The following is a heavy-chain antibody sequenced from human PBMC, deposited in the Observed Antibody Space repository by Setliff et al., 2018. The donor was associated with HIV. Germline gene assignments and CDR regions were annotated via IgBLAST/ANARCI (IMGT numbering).Heavy chain of an antibody. CDR1: GFTFSSYS. Sequence: LRLSCAASGFTFSSYSMSWVRQAPGKGLEWVSGINWNGGSTGYADSVKGRFTISRDNAKNSLYLQMNSLRAEDTALYYCARDLGHSYGYSWGQGTLVTVSS. CDR3: ARDLGHSYGYS. J-gene: IGHJ4*02. CDR2: INWNGGST. D-gene: IGHD5-18*01. V-gene: IGHV3-20*04.